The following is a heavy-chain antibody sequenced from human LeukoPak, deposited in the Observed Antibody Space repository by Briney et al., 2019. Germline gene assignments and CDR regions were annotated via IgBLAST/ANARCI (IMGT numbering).Heavy chain of an antibody. CDR2: INHSGST. CDR3: ARMYCGYHDRRGYYRFDY. D-gene: IGHD3-22*01. J-gene: IGHJ4*02. Sequence: SETLSLTCTISGGSISTYYWTWIRQPPGKGLEWIGEINHSGSTNYNPSLKSRVTISVDTSKNQFSLKLSSVTAAAAAVYYCARMYCGYHDRRGYYRFDYWGQGTLVTVSS. CDR1: GGSISTYY. V-gene: IGHV4-34*01.